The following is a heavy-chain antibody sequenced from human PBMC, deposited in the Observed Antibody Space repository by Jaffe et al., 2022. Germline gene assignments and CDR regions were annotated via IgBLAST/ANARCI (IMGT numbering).Heavy chain of an antibody. D-gene: IGHD6-19*01. Sequence: QVQLVQSGAEVKKPGSSVKVSCKASGGTFSSYTISWVRQAPGQGLEWMGRIIPILGIANYAQKFQGRVTITADKSTSTAYMELSSLRSEDTAVYYCARERVGVQWLDLFDYWGQGTLVTVSS. CDR1: GGTFSSYT. CDR3: ARERVGVQWLDLFDY. V-gene: IGHV1-69*08. CDR2: IIPILGIA. J-gene: IGHJ4*02.